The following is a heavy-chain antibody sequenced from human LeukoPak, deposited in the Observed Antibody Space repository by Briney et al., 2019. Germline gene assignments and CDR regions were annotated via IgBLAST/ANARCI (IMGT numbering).Heavy chain of an antibody. CDR1: GFNVSNNY. J-gene: IGHJ4*02. D-gene: IGHD1-26*01. CDR2: ISYDGSSK. Sequence: GGSLRLSCAASGFNVSNNYMHWVRQAPGKGLEWLAVISYDGSSKYYADSVKGRFTISRDNSKNTLYLQMNSLRAEDTAVYYCAKAYSGSYHINYWGQGTLVTVSS. CDR3: AKAYSGSYHINY. V-gene: IGHV3-30*18.